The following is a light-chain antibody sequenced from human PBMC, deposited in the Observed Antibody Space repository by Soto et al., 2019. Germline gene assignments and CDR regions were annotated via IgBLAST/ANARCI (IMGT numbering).Light chain of an antibody. J-gene: IGLJ1*01. V-gene: IGLV2-14*01. CDR2: EVS. CDR3: NSYTSSSNYV. CDR1: KSDIGVYNY. Sequence: QSVLTQPPSASGSPGQSVTISCTGTKSDIGVYNYVSWYQHHPGKAPKLMIYEVSNRPSGVSNRFSGSKSGNTASLTISGLQAEDEADYYCNSYTSSSNYVFGTGTKLTVL.